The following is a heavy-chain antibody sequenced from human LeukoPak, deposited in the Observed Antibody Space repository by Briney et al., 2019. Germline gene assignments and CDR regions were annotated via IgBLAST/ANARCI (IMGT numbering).Heavy chain of an antibody. Sequence: GGSLRLSCVASGFTFSNAWMNWVRQAPGKGLEWVGRIKSKTDGGTTDYAAPVRGRFTVSRDDSKNTLYLQMNSLRTEDTAVYYCITWSSQFDYWGQGTLVTVSS. CDR1: GFTFSNAW. V-gene: IGHV3-15*01. J-gene: IGHJ4*02. D-gene: IGHD3-16*01. CDR2: IKSKTDGGTT. CDR3: ITWSSQFDY.